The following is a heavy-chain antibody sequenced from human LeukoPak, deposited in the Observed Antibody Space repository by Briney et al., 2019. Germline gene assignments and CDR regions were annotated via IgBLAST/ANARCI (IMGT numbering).Heavy chain of an antibody. V-gene: IGHV3-53*01. Sequence: GGSLRLSCEASGFTVSSTHMVWVRQAPGKGLEWVSVTYTGGNSYYAGSVQGRFIISRDISKNTLYLQMNNLRAEDSALYYCARGGRGSAAVVAPRSFDIWGQGTMATVSS. J-gene: IGHJ3*02. D-gene: IGHD3-22*01. CDR1: GFTVSSTH. CDR2: TYTGGNS. CDR3: ARGGRGSAAVVAPRSFDI.